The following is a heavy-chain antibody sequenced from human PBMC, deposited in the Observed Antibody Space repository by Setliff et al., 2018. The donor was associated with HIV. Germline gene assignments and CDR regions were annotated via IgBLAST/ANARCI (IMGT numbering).Heavy chain of an antibody. Sequence: PGGSLRLSCAASGFTFSTYGMHWVRQAPGKGLEWISFIWYDGSNRYYADSVKGRFTISRDSSKNTLSLQMNSLRAEDTAVYYCAKDYVENDYWGQGTLVTRLL. CDR3: AKDYVENDY. CDR1: GFTFSTYG. D-gene: IGHD3-16*01. J-gene: IGHJ4*02. CDR2: IWYDGSNR. V-gene: IGHV3-30*02.